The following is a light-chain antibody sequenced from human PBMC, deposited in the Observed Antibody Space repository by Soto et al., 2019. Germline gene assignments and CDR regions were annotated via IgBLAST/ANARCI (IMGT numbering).Light chain of an antibody. CDR2: AAS. Sequence: DIQMTQSPSSLSAVVGDRLTITCRASQTINNYLNWYQQKPGTAPKLLIFAASNLHNGVPPMFSGSGSGTDFTLTISNLQPEDFATYFCQQTYSLPGTFGPGTKVDLK. J-gene: IGKJ3*01. V-gene: IGKV1-39*01. CDR1: QTINNY. CDR3: QQTYSLPGT.